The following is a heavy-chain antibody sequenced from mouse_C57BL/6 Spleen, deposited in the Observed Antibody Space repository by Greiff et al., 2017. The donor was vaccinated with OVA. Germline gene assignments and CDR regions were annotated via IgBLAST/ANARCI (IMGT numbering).Heavy chain of an antibody. CDR3: TRDGSYGRFAY. Sequence: EVMLVESGEGLVKPGGSLKLSCAASGFTFSRYAMSWVRPTPEKRLEWVAYISSGGDYIYYAVTVKGRFTISRDNARNTLYLQMSSLKSEDTAMYYCTRDGSYGRFAYWGQGTLVTVSA. CDR1: GFTFSRYA. CDR2: ISSGGDYI. J-gene: IGHJ3*01. V-gene: IGHV5-9-1*02. D-gene: IGHD1-2*01.